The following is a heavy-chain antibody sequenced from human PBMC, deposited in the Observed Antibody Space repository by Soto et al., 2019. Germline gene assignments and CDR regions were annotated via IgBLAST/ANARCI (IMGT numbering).Heavy chain of an antibody. CDR2: ISRSSNTI. Sequence: GGSLRLSCAASGFTFIDYYMSWIRQAPGKGLEWVSYISRSSNTIYYADSVKGRFTISRDNAKNSLYLQMNSLRDEDTAVYYCARDSGGYYDSSGYYYWGQGTLVTVSS. CDR1: GFTFIDYY. CDR3: ARDSGGYYDSSGYYY. D-gene: IGHD3-22*01. V-gene: IGHV3-11*04. J-gene: IGHJ4*02.